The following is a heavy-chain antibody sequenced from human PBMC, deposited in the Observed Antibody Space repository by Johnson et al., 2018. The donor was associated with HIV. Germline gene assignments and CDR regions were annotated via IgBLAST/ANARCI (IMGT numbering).Heavy chain of an antibody. V-gene: IGHV3-30*04. D-gene: IGHD3-16*01. CDR2: ISYDGSNK. J-gene: IGHJ3*02. CDR3: AREGGLTGAFDI. CDR1: GFTFSSYA. Sequence: QVQLVESGGGVVQPGRSLRLSCAASGFTFSSYAMHWVRQAPGKGLEWVAVISYDGSNKYYADSVKGRFTISRDNSKNTLYLQMNSLRAEDTAVYYCAREGGLTGAFDIWGQGTMVTVS.